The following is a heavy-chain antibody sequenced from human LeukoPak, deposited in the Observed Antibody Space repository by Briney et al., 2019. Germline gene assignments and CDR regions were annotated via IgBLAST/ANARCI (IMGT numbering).Heavy chain of an antibody. J-gene: IGHJ4*02. CDR1: GFTFSSYA. CDR3: ASQWGDYESFDY. D-gene: IGHD4-17*01. Sequence: GGSLRLSCAASGFTFSSYAMSWVRQAPGKGLEWVSAISGSGGSTYYADSVKGRFTISRDNSKNTLYLQMNSLRAEDTAVYYCASQWGDYESFDYWGQGTLVTVSS. V-gene: IGHV3-23*01. CDR2: ISGSGGST.